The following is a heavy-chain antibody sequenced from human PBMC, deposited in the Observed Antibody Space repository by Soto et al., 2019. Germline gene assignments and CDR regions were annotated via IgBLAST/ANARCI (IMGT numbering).Heavy chain of an antibody. V-gene: IGHV4-39*01. D-gene: IGHD6-19*01. CDR2: IYYSGST. Sequence: SETLSLTCTVSGGSISSSSYYWGWIRQPPGKGLEWIGSIYYSGSTYYNPSLKSRVTISVDTSKNQFSLKLSSVTAADTAVYYCARHVGYSSGWYRAPFDYWGQGTLVTVPQ. J-gene: IGHJ4*02. CDR3: ARHVGYSSGWYRAPFDY. CDR1: GGSISSSSYY.